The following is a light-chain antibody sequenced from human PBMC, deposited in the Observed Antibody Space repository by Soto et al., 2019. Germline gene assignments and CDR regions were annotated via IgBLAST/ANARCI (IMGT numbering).Light chain of an antibody. Sequence: EIVMTQSPATLSVSPGEGATLSCRANQPVSSHLAWYQHKPGQAPRLLIHAASTRAPGVPVRFGGSGSGTEFTLTISSLQSEDFAVYYCQQYNRWPFPFGRGTKLEIK. CDR3: QQYNRWPFP. V-gene: IGKV3-15*01. J-gene: IGKJ2*01. CDR1: QPVSSH. CDR2: AAS.